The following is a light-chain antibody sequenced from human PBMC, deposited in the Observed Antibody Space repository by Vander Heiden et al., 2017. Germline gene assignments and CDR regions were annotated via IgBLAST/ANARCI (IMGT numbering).Light chain of an antibody. Sequence: DIQMTQSPSSLSASVGDRVTITCRASQNIITYLNWYQQKPGKAPKLLIYAASSFLSGVPSRFSGSGSGTDFTLSISRLQPEDFATYYCRQTDSARLPFGGGTTVEIK. J-gene: IGKJ4*01. CDR1: QNIITY. V-gene: IGKV1-39*01. CDR3: RQTDSARLP. CDR2: AAS.